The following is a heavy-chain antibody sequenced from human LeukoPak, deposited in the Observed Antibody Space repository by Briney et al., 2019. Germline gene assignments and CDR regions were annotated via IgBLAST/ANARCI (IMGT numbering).Heavy chain of an antibody. CDR3: ATSSSGYYYSRENY. D-gene: IGHD3-22*01. J-gene: IGHJ4*02. Sequence: GGSLRLSCAASGFTFSSYSMNWVRRTPGKGLEWISYISPVKNTIYYADSVKGRFTISRDNAKNSLYLQMNSLRAEDTALYYCATSSSGYYYSRENYWGQGTLVTVSS. CDR2: ISPVKNTI. V-gene: IGHV3-48*04. CDR1: GFTFSSYS.